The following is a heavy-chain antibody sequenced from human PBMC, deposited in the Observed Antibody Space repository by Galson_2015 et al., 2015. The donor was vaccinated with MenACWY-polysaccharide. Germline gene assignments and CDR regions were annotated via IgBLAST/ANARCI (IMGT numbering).Heavy chain of an antibody. CDR3: ARGHYGLDV. CDR1: GFSLGGWY. J-gene: IGHJ6*02. Sequence: SLRLSCAASGFSLGGWYMSWIRQAPGKGLEWLSYISKSGDSTFYADSVKGRFAIFRDNAKNSLYLQLNSLEVEDTAIYYCARGHYGLDVWGQGTTVTVS. V-gene: IGHV3-11*01. CDR2: ISKSGDST.